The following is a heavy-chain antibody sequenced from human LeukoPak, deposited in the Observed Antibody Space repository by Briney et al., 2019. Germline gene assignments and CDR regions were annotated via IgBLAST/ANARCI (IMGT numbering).Heavy chain of an antibody. CDR3: ARGFSYGSAWYGAYYFDY. D-gene: IGHD6-19*01. CDR1: GFTFSDYG. J-gene: IGHJ4*02. CDR2: INWNGGST. V-gene: IGHV3-20*04. Sequence: GGSLRLSCAASGFTFSDYGMTWVRQAPGKGLEWVSGINWNGGSTGYADSVKGRFTISRDNAKNSLYLQMNSLRAEDTALYYCARGFSYGSAWYGAYYFDYWGQGTLVTVSS.